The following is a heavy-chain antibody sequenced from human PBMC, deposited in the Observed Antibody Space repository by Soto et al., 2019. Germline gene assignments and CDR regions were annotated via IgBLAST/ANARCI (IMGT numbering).Heavy chain of an antibody. D-gene: IGHD3-16*01. V-gene: IGHV4-31*03. CDR3: ARGAGSFACDY. CDR1: GGSISSGGYY. CDR2: IYYSGRT. Sequence: QVQLQESGPGLVKPSQTLSLTCTVSGGSISSGGYYWSWIRQHPGKGLEWIGYIYYSGRTYYNPSLKSRVTISVDASKNQYSLKLSSVTVADTAVYYCARGAGSFACDYWGQGTLVNVSS. J-gene: IGHJ4*02.